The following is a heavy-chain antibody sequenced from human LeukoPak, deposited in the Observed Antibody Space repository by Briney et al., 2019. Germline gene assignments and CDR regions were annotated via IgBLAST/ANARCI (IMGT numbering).Heavy chain of an antibody. CDR3: ARVERGGYYDSSGYYSFDI. Sequence: ASVKVSCRASGGTFSSYAISWVRQAPGQGLEWMGGIIPIFGTANYAQKFQGGVTITADKSTSTAYMELSSLRSEDTAVYYCARVERGGYYDSSGYYSFDIWGQGTMVTVSS. CDR1: GGTFSSYA. V-gene: IGHV1-69*06. CDR2: IIPIFGTA. J-gene: IGHJ3*02. D-gene: IGHD3-22*01.